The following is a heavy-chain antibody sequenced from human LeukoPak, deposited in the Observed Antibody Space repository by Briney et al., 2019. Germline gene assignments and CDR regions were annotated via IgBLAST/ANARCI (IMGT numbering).Heavy chain of an antibody. CDR1: GGSISSYY. V-gene: IGHV4-59*08. D-gene: IGHD1-26*01. J-gene: IGHJ6*02. CDR3: ARHESGSYYIGYYYYGMDV. Sequence: KPSETLSLTCTVSGGSISSYYWSWIRQPPGKGLEWIGYIYYSGSTNYNPSLKSRVTISADTSKNQFSLKLSSVTAADTAVYYCARHESGSYYIGYYYYGMDVWGQGTTVTVSS. CDR2: IYYSGST.